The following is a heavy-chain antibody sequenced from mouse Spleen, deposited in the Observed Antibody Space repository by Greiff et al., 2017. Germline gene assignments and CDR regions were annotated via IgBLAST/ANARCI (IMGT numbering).Heavy chain of an antibody. D-gene: IGHD1-1*01. CDR3: ARGATGYGSSFAY. J-gene: IGHJ3*01. CDR2: IDPSDSYT. Sequence: VKLQQPGAELVRPGTSVKLSCKASGYTFTSYWMHWVKQRPGQGLEWIGVIDPSDSYTNYNQKFKGKATLTVDTSSSTAYMQLSSLTSEDSAVYYCARGATGYGSSFAYWGQGTLVTVSA. V-gene: IGHV1-59*01. CDR1: GYTFTSYW.